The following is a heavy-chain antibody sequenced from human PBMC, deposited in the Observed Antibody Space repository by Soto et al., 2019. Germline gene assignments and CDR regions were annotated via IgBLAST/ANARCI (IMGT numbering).Heavy chain of an antibody. V-gene: IGHV1-18*01. D-gene: IGHD3-3*01. Sequence: ASVKVSCKASGYTFTSYGISWVRQAPGQGLEWMGWISAYNGNTNYAQKLQGRVTMTTDTSTSTAYMELRSLRSDDTAVYYCASLYYDFWSGYYPRDYYYYGMDVWGQGTTVTVSS. CDR2: ISAYNGNT. CDR3: ASLYYDFWSGYYPRDYYYYGMDV. J-gene: IGHJ6*02. CDR1: GYTFTSYG.